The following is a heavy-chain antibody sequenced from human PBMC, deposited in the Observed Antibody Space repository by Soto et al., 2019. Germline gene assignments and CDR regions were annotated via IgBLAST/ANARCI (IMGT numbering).Heavy chain of an antibody. J-gene: IGHJ6*02. CDR1: GGTFSSYA. Sequence: QVQLVQSGAEVKKPGSSVKVSCKASGGTFSSYAISWVRQAPGQGLEWMGGIIPIFGTANYAQKFQGRVTITADKSTSTAYMELSSLRSEDTAVYYCARGGSGWTTERYYYYGMDVWGQGTTVTVSS. V-gene: IGHV1-69*06. D-gene: IGHD4-4*01. CDR3: ARGGSGWTTERYYYYGMDV. CDR2: IIPIFGTA.